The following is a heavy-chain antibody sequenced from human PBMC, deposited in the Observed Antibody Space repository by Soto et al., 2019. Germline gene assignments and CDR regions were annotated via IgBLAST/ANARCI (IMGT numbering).Heavy chain of an antibody. CDR1: GYTFTSYD. CDR3: AREEITMVRGVIIGDNWFDA. CDR2: MNPNSGNT. D-gene: IGHD3-10*01. V-gene: IGHV1-8*01. J-gene: IGHJ5*02. Sequence: ASVKVSCKASGYTFTSYDINWVRQATGQGLEWMGWMNPNSGNTGYAQKFQGRVTMTRNTSISTAYMELSSLRSEDTAVYYCAREEITMVRGVIIGDNWFDAWGQGTLVTVSS.